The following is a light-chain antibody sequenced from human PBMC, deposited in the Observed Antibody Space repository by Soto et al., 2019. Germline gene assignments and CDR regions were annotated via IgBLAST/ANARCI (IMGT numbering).Light chain of an antibody. Sequence: EIVLTQSPATLSLSPGERATLSCRASQSVSNYLAWYQQKPGQAPRLLMYDTSNRAPGIPARFSGCGSGTDFTLTINSLEPEDFAVYFCQQRSKFLWTFGQGTKVEI. J-gene: IGKJ1*01. CDR2: DTS. CDR1: QSVSNY. CDR3: QQRSKFLWT. V-gene: IGKV3-11*01.